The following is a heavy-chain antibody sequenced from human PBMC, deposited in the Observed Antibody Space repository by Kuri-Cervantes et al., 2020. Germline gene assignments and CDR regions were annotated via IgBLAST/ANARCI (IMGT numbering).Heavy chain of an antibody. CDR3: ARVNNWNYDNWYFDL. Sequence: SQTLSLTCAVYGGSFSGYYWSWIRQPPGKGLEWIGEINHSGSTNYNPSLKSRVTISVDTSKNQFSLKLSSVTAADTAVYYCARVNNWNYDNWYFDLWGRGTLVTVSS. CDR2: INHSGST. V-gene: IGHV4-34*01. D-gene: IGHD1-7*01. J-gene: IGHJ2*01. CDR1: GGSFSGYY.